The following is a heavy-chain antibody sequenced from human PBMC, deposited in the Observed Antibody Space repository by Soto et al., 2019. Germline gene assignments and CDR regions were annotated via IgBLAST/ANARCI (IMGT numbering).Heavy chain of an antibody. J-gene: IGHJ4*02. Sequence: SETLSLTCTVSGGSISSYYWILIRQPPGKGLEWIGYIYYSGSTYYNPSLKSRVTISVDRSKNQFSLKLSSVTAADTAVYYCASGLVTTLHYWGQGTLVTVSS. CDR1: GGSISSYY. CDR2: IYYSGST. D-gene: IGHD4-17*01. V-gene: IGHV4-59*12. CDR3: ASGLVTTLHY.